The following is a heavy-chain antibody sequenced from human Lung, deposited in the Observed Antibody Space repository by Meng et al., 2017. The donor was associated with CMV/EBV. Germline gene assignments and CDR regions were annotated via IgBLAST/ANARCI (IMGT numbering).Heavy chain of an antibody. CDR1: GFTFSSHW. V-gene: IGHV3-7*01. Sequence: GGSLRLSCAASGFTFSSHWMCWVRQAPGKGLEWVANIKADGSEKYYVDSVKGRFTVSRDNAKNSLYLQMNSLRAEDTAVYYCACNSGDCWGHGTLVTVS. CDR2: IKADGSEK. D-gene: IGHD3-10*01. CDR3: ACNSGDC. J-gene: IGHJ4*01.